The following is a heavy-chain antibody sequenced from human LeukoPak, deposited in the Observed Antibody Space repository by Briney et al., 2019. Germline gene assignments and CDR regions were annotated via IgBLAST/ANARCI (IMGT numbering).Heavy chain of an antibody. CDR3: ARDLSCSSISCYSGGY. Sequence: GASVKVSCKASGGTFSSYAISWVRQAPGQGLEWMGGIIPILGTANYAQKFQGRVTITADESTSTAYMELSSLRSEDTAVYYCARDLSCSSISCYSGGYWGQGTLVTVSS. CDR2: IIPILGTA. D-gene: IGHD2-2*01. CDR1: GGTFSSYA. J-gene: IGHJ4*02. V-gene: IGHV1-69*13.